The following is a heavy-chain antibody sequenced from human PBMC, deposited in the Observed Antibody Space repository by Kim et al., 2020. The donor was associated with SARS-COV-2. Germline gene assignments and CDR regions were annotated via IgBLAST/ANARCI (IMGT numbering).Heavy chain of an antibody. D-gene: IGHD1-26*01. CDR3: LEGGWEWIWDY. V-gene: IGHV3-23*01. J-gene: IGHJ4*02. CDR1: GFTFTGHA. CDR2: IDGSDGTT. Sequence: GGSLRLSCTTSGFTFTGHAMSWVRQAPGKGLEWVSSIDGSDGTTYYVDPVKGRFSISRDDSKNTLYLQMSALRDDDTAAYYCLEGGWEWIWDYWGQGTLVTVSS.